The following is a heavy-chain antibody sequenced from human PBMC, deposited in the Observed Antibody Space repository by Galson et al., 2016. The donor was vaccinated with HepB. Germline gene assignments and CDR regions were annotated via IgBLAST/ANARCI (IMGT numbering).Heavy chain of an antibody. CDR1: GYSFSNHW. D-gene: IGHD2-21*01. CDR3: AGGFYCVGEAVSDF. V-gene: IGHV3-7*03. CDR2: IREDGSEK. J-gene: IGHJ4*02. Sequence: SLRLSCAGSGYSFSNHWMNWVRQSPGKGLEWVAVIREDGSEKNYVDSVRGRFTISSDNARKSLYLQMDSLRAEDTALYYCAGGFYCVGEAVSDFWGQGTLVTASS.